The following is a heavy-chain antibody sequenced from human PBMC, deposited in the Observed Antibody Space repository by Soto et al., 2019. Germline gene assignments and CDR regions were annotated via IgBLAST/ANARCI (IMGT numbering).Heavy chain of an antibody. Sequence: XSVNVSCQASGYSFTMYYMHWVRQAPGQGLEWVGIINPSSDSTRYAQKFQGRVTMTRDTSASTVYMELSSLRSEDSAVYYCARGRGFWSGYRYYYYGMDVWGQGATVTVSS. CDR2: INPSSDST. CDR3: ARGRGFWSGYRYYYYGMDV. J-gene: IGHJ6*02. D-gene: IGHD3-3*01. V-gene: IGHV1-46*01. CDR1: GYSFTMYY.